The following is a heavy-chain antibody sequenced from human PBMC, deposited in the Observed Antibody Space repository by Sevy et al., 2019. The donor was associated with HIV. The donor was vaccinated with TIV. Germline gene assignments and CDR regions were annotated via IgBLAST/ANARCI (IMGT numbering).Heavy chain of an antibody. CDR3: ARDKALPFLSSSWDHQTYHFTY. CDR2: IIPIFGTA. V-gene: IGHV1-69*06. D-gene: IGHD6-13*01. Sequence: ASVKVSCKASGGTFSSYAISWVRQAPGQGLEWMGGIIPIFGTANYAQKFQGRVTITAVKSTSTAYMELSSLRSEDTAVYYCARDKALPFLSSSWDHQTYHFTYWGQGTLVTVSS. CDR1: GGTFSSYA. J-gene: IGHJ4*02.